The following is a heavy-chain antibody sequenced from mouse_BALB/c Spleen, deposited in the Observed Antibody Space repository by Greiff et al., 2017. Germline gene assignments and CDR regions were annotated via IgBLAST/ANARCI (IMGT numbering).Heavy chain of an antibody. CDR3: ARGLITTVVEEDWFAY. Sequence: VQLQESGAELVKPGASVKLSCKASGYTFTSYDINWVRQRPEQGLEWIGWIFPGDGSTKYNEKFKGKATLTTDKSSSTAYMQLSRLTSEDSAVYFCARGLITTVVEEDWFAYWGQGTLVTVSA. J-gene: IGHJ3*01. D-gene: IGHD1-1*01. V-gene: IGHV1-85*01. CDR1: GYTFTSYD. CDR2: IFPGDGST.